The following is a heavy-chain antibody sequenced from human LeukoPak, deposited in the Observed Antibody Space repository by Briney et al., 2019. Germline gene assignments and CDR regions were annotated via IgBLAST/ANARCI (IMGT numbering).Heavy chain of an antibody. Sequence: SATLSLTCTVSGGSISSGDYYWSWIRQPPGKGLEWIGYIYYSGSTYYNPSLKSRVTISVDTSKNQFSLKLSSVTAADTAVYYCARDPFTPSSGSAFDYWGQGTLVTVSS. J-gene: IGHJ4*02. CDR3: ARDPFTPSSGSAFDY. CDR1: GGSISSGDYY. D-gene: IGHD3-22*01. V-gene: IGHV4-30-4*01. CDR2: IYYSGST.